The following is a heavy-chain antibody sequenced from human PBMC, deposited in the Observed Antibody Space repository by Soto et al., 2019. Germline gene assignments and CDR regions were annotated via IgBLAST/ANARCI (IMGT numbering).Heavy chain of an antibody. D-gene: IGHD1-7*01. CDR1: GGSIXXXXXX. V-gene: IGHV4-31*03. CDR2: IYYSGIT. CDR3: ARAGTRVDSYYFDY. J-gene: IGHJ4*02. Sequence: QVQLQESGPGLVKPSQTLSLTCTVSGGSIXXXXXXXXXXXXXXXXXXEWIGYIYYSGITYYNPSLKSRVTISVDTSKNQFSLKLSSVTDADTAVYYCARAGTRVDSYYFDYWGQGTLVTVSS.